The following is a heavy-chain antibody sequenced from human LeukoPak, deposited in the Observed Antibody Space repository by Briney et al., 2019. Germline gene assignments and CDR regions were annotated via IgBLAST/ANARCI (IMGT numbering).Heavy chain of an antibody. Sequence: ASVKVSCKASGGTFSSYAISWVRQAPGQGLEWMGWISAYNGNTNYAQKLQGRVTMTTDTSTSTAYMELRSLRSDDAAVYYCARDLGSCYSGFYGCWFDPWGQGTLVTVSS. V-gene: IGHV1-18*01. J-gene: IGHJ5*02. CDR2: ISAYNGNT. CDR1: GGTFSSYA. D-gene: IGHD2-15*01. CDR3: ARDLGSCYSGFYGCWFDP.